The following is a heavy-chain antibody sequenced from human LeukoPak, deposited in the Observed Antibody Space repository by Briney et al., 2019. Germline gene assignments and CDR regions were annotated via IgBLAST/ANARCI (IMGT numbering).Heavy chain of an antibody. CDR3: ASIRGTFGY. Sequence: GGSLRLSCAASGFAFSDHFLDWVRQAPGKGLEWVGRTRNKANGYITEYAASVKGRFTISRDDSKNSLYLQMSSLKTDDTAMYYCASIRGTFGYWGQGTLVTVSS. CDR1: GFAFSDHF. V-gene: IGHV3-72*01. D-gene: IGHD1-26*01. J-gene: IGHJ4*02. CDR2: TRNKANGYIT.